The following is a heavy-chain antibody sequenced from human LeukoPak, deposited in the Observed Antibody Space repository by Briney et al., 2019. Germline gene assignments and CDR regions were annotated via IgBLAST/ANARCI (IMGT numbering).Heavy chain of an antibody. CDR3: ARRSPYYGMDV. CDR2: VYYSGST. Sequence: SETLSLTCTASGGSISSYYWSWIRQPPGKGLEWIGYVYYSGSTNYNPSLKSRVTISVDTSKNQFSLKLSSVTAADTAVYYCARRSPYYGMDVWGQGTTVTVSS. J-gene: IGHJ6*02. V-gene: IGHV4-59*08. CDR1: GGSISSYY.